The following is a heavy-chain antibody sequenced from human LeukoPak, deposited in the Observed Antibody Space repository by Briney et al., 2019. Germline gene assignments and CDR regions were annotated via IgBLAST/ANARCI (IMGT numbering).Heavy chain of an antibody. CDR3: AGGSRWLSAFDI. Sequence: ASVTVSCKASGYTFTSYYMHWVRQPPGQGLEWMGIINPSGGSTSYAQKFQGRVTLTRDTSTSTVYIELSSLRSEDSVVYYCAGGSRWLSAFDIWGQGTMVTVSS. J-gene: IGHJ3*02. CDR2: INPSGGST. V-gene: IGHV1-46*01. CDR1: GYTFTSYY. D-gene: IGHD3-16*01.